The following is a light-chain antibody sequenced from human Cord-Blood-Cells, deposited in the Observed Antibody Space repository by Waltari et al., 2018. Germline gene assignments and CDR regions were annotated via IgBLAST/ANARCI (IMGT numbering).Light chain of an antibody. CDR1: SGSIASNY. Sequence: NFMLTQPHSVSESPGKTVTISCTRRSGSIASNYVQCYQQRPGSAPTTVIYEDNQSPSGVPDRFSGSIDSSSNSASLTISGLKTEDEADYDCQSYDSSNLWVFGGGTKLTVL. CDR3: QSYDSSNLWV. CDR2: EDN. J-gene: IGLJ3*02. V-gene: IGLV6-57*03.